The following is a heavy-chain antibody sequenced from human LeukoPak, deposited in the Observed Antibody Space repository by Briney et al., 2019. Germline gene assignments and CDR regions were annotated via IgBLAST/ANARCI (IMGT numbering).Heavy chain of an antibody. CDR3: ARGPHQGYSNYALDY. V-gene: IGHV4-59*01. CDR1: GGSISSYY. CDR2: IYYSGST. D-gene: IGHD4-11*01. Sequence: SETLSLACTVSGGSISSYYWSWIRQPPGKGLEWIGHIYYSGSTNYNPSLKSRVSISVDTSKNQFSLKLSSVTAADTAVYYCARGPHQGYSNYALDYWGQGTLVTVSS. J-gene: IGHJ4*02.